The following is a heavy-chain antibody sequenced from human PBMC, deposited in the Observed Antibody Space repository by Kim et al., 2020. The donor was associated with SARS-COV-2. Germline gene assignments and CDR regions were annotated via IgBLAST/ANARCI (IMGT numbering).Heavy chain of an antibody. CDR2: ISGSGGST. Sequence: GGSLRLSCAASGFTFSSYAMSWVRQAPGKGLEWVSAISGSGGSTYYADSVKGRFTISRDNSKNTLYLQMNSLRAEDTAVYYCAKVRARLLGYYYYGMDVWGQGTTVTVFS. CDR1: GFTFSSYA. J-gene: IGHJ6*02. D-gene: IGHD2-8*02. CDR3: AKVRARLLGYYYYGMDV. V-gene: IGHV3-23*01.